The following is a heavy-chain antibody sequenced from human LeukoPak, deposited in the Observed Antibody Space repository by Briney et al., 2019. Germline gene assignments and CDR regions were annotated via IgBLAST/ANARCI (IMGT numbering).Heavy chain of an antibody. Sequence: ASVKVSCKASGGTFSSYTISWVRQAPGQGLEWMGRIIPILGIANYAQKFQGRVTITADKSTSTAYMELSSLRSEDTAVYYCARDAPAGTTSAFDIWGQGTMVPVSS. J-gene: IGHJ3*02. CDR2: IIPILGIA. CDR1: GGTFSSYT. V-gene: IGHV1-69*04. CDR3: ARDAPAGTTSAFDI. D-gene: IGHD1-7*01.